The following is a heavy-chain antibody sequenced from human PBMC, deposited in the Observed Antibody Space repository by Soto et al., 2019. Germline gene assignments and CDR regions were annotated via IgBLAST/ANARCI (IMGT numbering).Heavy chain of an antibody. D-gene: IGHD5-12*01. CDR2: IIPIFGTA. CDR3: ARDRRSGDDFLGHYYDGMDV. Sequence: QVQLVQSGAEVKKPGSSVKVSCKASGGTFSSYAISWVRQAPGQGLEWMGGIIPIFGTANYAQKFQGRVTLTADESTSTAYMELSSLRSEDTAVYYCARDRRSGDDFLGHYYDGMDVWGQGTTVTVSS. CDR1: GGTFSSYA. V-gene: IGHV1-69*12. J-gene: IGHJ6*02.